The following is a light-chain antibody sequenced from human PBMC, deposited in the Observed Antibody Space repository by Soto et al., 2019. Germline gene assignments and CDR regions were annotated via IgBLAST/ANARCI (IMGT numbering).Light chain of an antibody. J-gene: IGKJ3*01. CDR2: GAS. CDR3: QQYGTPLFT. V-gene: IGKV3-20*01. CDR1: QSVSSSY. Sequence: EIVLTQSPGTPSLSPGERATLSCRASQSVSSSYLAWYQQKPGQAPRLLIYGASSRATGIPDRFSGSGSGTDFTLTISRLEPEDFAVYYCQQYGTPLFTFGPGTKVDIK.